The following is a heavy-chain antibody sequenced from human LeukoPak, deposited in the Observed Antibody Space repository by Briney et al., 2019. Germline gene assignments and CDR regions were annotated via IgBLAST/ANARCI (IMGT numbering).Heavy chain of an antibody. D-gene: IGHD2-2*01. J-gene: IGHJ4*02. CDR2: ISSSGGST. V-gene: IGHV3-23*01. CDR1: GFTFSSYA. Sequence: GGSLRLSCAAAGFTFSSYAMSWVRQAPGKGLEWVSAISSSGGSTYYADSVKGRFTFSRDNSKNTLYLQMNSLTAEDTAVYYCAKGTTGCSSTSCYGFDYWGQGTLVTVSS. CDR3: AKGTTGCSSTSCYGFDY.